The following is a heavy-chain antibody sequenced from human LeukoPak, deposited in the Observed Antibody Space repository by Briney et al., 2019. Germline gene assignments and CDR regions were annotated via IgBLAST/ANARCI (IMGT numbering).Heavy chain of an antibody. V-gene: IGHV4-59*01. CDR3: AIGEVNYYYYMDV. CDR2: IYYSGST. D-gene: IGHD3-3*01. J-gene: IGHJ6*03. Sequence: PSETLSLTCNVSGGSTSSYYWSWIRQPPGRGLEWIGYIYYSGSTNYNPSLKSRVTISVDTSKNQFSMKLSSVTAADTAVYYCAIGEVNYYYYMDVWGKGTTVTVSS. CDR1: GGSTSSYY.